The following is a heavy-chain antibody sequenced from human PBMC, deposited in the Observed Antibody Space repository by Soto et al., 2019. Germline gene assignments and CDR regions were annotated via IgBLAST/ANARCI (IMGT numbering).Heavy chain of an antibody. D-gene: IGHD2-2*01. Sequence: EVQLVESGGGLVQSGGSLRLSCAASGFTFSSYWMSWVRQGPGKGPEWVANIKQDGSEKYYVDSVKGRFTISRDNAKNSLYLQMTSLRAEDTAVDHWAKSLSAIPGDSWGQGTLVTVSS. CDR1: GFTFSSYW. CDR3: AKSLSAIPGDS. CDR2: IKQDGSEK. J-gene: IGHJ4*02. V-gene: IGHV3-7*05.